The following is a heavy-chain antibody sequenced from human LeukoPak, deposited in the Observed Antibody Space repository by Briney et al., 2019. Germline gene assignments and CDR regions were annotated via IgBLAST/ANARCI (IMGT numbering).Heavy chain of an antibody. CDR2: ISSSSSYI. CDR1: GFTFSSYS. V-gene: IGHV3-21*01. J-gene: IGHJ6*02. CDR3: ARAPDYCGGDCYLGA. D-gene: IGHD2-21*02. Sequence: GGSLRLSCAASGFTFSSYSMNWVRQAPGKGLEGVSSISSSSSYIYYADSVKGRFTISRDNAKNSLYLQMNSLRAEDTAVYYCARAPDYCGGDCYLGAWGQGTTVTVSS.